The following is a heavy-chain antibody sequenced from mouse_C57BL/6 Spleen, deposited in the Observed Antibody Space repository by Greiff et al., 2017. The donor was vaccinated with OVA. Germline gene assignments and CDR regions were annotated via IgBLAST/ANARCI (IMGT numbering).Heavy chain of an antibody. CDR1: GYTFTGYW. Sequence: QVQLQQSGAELMKPGASVKLSCKATGYTFTGYWLEWVKQRPGHGLEWIGEILPGSGSTNYNEKFKGKATFTADTSSNTAYMQLSSLTTEDSAIYYCARDWVLDYGSRAFAYWGQGTLVTVSA. J-gene: IGHJ3*01. D-gene: IGHD1-1*01. V-gene: IGHV1-9*01. CDR3: ARDWVLDYGSRAFAY. CDR2: ILPGSGST.